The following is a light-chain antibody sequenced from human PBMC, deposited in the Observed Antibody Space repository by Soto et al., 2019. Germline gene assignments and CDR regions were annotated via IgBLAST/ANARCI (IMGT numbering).Light chain of an antibody. V-gene: IGLV1-47*02. J-gene: IGLJ1*01. Sequence: QSVLTQPPSASGTPGQRVTISCSGSSSNIGSSYLYWYQQLPGTAPKLLIYSNNQRPSGVPDRFSGSKSGTSASLAISGLRSDDEADYYCAAWDDSLSGYVFGTGTKVTVL. CDR1: SSNIGSSY. CDR3: AAWDDSLSGYV. CDR2: SNN.